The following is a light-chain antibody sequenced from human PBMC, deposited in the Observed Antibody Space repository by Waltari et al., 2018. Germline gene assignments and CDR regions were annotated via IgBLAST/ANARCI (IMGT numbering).Light chain of an antibody. CDR1: SLRSYY. CDR3: NFRDSSVGLVV. J-gene: IGLJ2*01. V-gene: IGLV3-19*01. CDR2: GKN. Sequence: SSELTQDPAVSVALGQTVRITCHGDSLRSYYASWYQQKPGQAPVLVIFGKNNRPSGIPDRFSGSNSGSTALLTITGAQTEDEADYYCNFRDSSVGLVVFGGGTKLTVL.